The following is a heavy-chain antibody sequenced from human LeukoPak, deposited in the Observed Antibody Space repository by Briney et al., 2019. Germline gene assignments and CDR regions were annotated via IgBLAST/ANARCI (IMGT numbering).Heavy chain of an antibody. V-gene: IGHV3-23*01. CDR3: AKFRGSNFGAYYFDY. CDR1: GFTFSSA. CDR2: ISGSGSST. J-gene: IGHJ4*02. D-gene: IGHD3-10*01. Sequence: GGSLRLSCAASGFTFSSAMSWVRQAPGKGLEWVSTISGSGSSTYYADSVKGRFTISRDNSKNTLYLQMNSLRAEDTAVYYCAKFRGSNFGAYYFDYWGQGTLVTVSS.